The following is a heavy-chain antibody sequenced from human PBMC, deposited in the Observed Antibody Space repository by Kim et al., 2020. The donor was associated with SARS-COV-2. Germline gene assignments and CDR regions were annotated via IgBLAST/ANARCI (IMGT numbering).Heavy chain of an antibody. CDR1: GFTFSSYE. CDR2: ISSSGSTI. V-gene: IGHV3-48*03. Sequence: GGSLRLSCAASGFTFSSYEMNWVRQAPGKGLEWVSYISSSGSTIYYADSVKGRFTISRDNAKNSLYLQMNSLRAEGTAVYYCARDGDSSGPPDYWGQGTLVTVYS. J-gene: IGHJ4*02. D-gene: IGHD6-19*01. CDR3: ARDGDSSGPPDY.